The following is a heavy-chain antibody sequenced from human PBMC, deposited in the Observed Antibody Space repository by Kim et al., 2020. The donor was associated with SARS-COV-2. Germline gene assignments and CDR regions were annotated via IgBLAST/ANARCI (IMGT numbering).Heavy chain of an antibody. V-gene: IGHV1-8*01. CDR3: ARGLLYSSSCYFDL. D-gene: IGHD6-6*01. J-gene: IGHJ2*01. CDR1: GYTFTSYD. CDR2: MNPNSGNT. Sequence: ASVKVSCKASGYTFTSYDINWVRQATGQGLEWMGWMNPNSGNTGYAQKFQGRVTMTRNTSISTSYMELSSLRSEDTAVYYCARGLLYSSSCYFDLWCRGTLVTVSS.